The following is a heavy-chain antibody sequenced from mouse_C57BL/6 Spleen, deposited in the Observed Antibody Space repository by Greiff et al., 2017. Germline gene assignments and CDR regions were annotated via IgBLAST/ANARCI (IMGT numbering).Heavy chain of an antibody. CDR2: INPNNGGT. CDR3: ARYYDYAYAMDY. CDR1: GYTFTDYY. V-gene: IGHV1-26*01. J-gene: IGHJ4*01. D-gene: IGHD2-4*01. Sequence: VQLQQSGPELVKPGASVKISCKASGYTFTDYYMNWVKQSHGKSLEWIGDINPNNGGTSYNQKFKGKATLTVDQSSSTAYMQLNSLTSEDSAVYYCARYYDYAYAMDYWGQGTSVTVSS.